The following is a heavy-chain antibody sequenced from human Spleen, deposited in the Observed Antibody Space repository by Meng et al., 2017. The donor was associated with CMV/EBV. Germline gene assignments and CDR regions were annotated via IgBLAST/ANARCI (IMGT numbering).Heavy chain of an antibody. J-gene: IGHJ4*02. CDR3: AKASGSYHGYFDY. V-gene: IGHV3-7*03. D-gene: IGHD1-26*01. CDR1: GFPFNGFW. CDR2: IEGDGSRI. Sequence: GGSLRLSCAASGFPFNGFWMNWVRQAPGKGLEWVANIEGDGSRIYYVDSVRGRFTISRDNAKNSLYLQMNSLRAEDTALYYCAKASGSYHGYFDYWGQGTLVTVSS.